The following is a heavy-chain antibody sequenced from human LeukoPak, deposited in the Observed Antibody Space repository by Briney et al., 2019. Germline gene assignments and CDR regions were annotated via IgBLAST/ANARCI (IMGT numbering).Heavy chain of an antibody. Sequence: GGSLRLSCAASGFTFSSYGMHWVRQAPGKGLEWVAFIRYDGSNKYYADSVKGRFTISRDNSKNTLYLQMSSLRAEDTAVYYCAKDPVTMVRGVIIPPDYWGQGTLVTVSS. D-gene: IGHD3-10*01. CDR2: IRYDGSNK. CDR3: AKDPVTMVRGVIIPPDY. J-gene: IGHJ4*02. V-gene: IGHV3-30*02. CDR1: GFTFSSYG.